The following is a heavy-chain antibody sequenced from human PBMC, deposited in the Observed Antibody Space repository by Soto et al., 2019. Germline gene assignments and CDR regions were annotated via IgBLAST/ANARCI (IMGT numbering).Heavy chain of an antibody. Sequence: EVQLVESGGGLVKPGGSLRLSCAASGFTFSSYSMNWVRQAPGKGLEWVSSISSSSSYIYYADSVKGRFTISRDNAKNSLYLQMNSLRAEDMAVYYCARDLVVCSGGSCYSDYWGQGTLVTVSS. CDR3: ARDLVVCSGGSCYSDY. V-gene: IGHV3-21*01. CDR2: ISSSSSYI. D-gene: IGHD2-15*01. J-gene: IGHJ4*02. CDR1: GFTFSSYS.